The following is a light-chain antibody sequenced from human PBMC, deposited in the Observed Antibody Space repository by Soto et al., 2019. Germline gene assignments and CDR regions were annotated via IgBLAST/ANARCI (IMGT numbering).Light chain of an antibody. CDR3: QLGKT. J-gene: IGKJ1*01. CDR2: GAS. V-gene: IGKV3-20*01. CDR1: QSVSSSY. Sequence: EIVLTQSPGTLSLSPGERATLSCRASQSVSSSYLAWYQQKPGQAPRLLIYGASSRATGIPDRFIGSGSGTDFTLTISRLDPEDVGVYYCQLGKTFGQGTKVEIK.